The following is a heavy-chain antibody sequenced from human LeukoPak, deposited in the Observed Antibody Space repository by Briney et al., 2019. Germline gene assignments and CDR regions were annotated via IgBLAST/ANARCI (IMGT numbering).Heavy chain of an antibody. CDR3: GSLSGNYYDSSGYYGMDV. CDR2: IYYSGST. CDR1: GGSISSYY. V-gene: IGHV4-59*01. J-gene: IGHJ6*02. D-gene: IGHD3-22*01. Sequence: SETLSLTCTVSGGSISSYYWSWLRQPPGKGLEWIGYIYYSGSTNYNPSLKSRVTISVDTSKNQFSLKLSSVTAADTAVYYCGSLSGNYYDSSGYYGMDVWGQGTTVTVSS.